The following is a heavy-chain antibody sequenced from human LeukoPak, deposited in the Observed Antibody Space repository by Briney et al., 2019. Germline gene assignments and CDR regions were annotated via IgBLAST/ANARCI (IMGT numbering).Heavy chain of an antibody. J-gene: IGHJ4*02. CDR2: ISGSGGST. Sequence: GGSLRLSCAASGFTFSSYGMSWVRQAPGKGLEWVSAISGSGGSTYYADSVKGRFTISRDNAKNSLYLQMNSLRAEDTAVYYCARAYSSGWYGGYFDYWGQGTLVTVSS. CDR3: ARAYSSGWYGGYFDY. CDR1: GFTFSSYG. D-gene: IGHD6-13*01. V-gene: IGHV3-23*01.